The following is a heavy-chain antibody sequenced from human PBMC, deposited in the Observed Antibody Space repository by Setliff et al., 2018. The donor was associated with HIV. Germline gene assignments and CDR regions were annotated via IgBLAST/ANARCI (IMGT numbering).Heavy chain of an antibody. D-gene: IGHD6-6*01. CDR1: GYTFTNYG. CDR3: AREVVPTSEYHTFDS. V-gene: IGHV1-18*04. J-gene: IGHJ4*02. CDR2: ISGYNSVT. Sequence: ASVKVSCKASGYTFTNYGISWLRQAPGQGLEWMGWISGYNSVTKYAEKVQGRVTMTTDTSTGTAYMELRSLRSDDTAVYYCAREVVPTSEYHTFDSWGQGSLVTVSS.